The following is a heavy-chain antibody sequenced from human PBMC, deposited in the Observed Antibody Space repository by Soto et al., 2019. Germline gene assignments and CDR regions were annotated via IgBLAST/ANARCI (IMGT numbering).Heavy chain of an antibody. CDR3: ASIVSYYYYYGMDV. D-gene: IGHD2-15*01. J-gene: IGHJ6*02. V-gene: IGHV1-8*01. Sequence: QVQLVQSGAEVKKPGASVKVSCKASGYTFTSYDINWVRQATGQGLEWMGWMNPNSGNTGYAQKFQGRVTMTRNTSISTAYMELSSLRSEDTAVYYCASIVSYYYYYGMDVWGQGTTFTVSS. CDR1: GYTFTSYD. CDR2: MNPNSGNT.